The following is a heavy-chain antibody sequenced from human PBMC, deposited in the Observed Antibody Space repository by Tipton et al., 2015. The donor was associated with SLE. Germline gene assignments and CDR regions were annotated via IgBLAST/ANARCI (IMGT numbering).Heavy chain of an antibody. Sequence: TLSLTCTVSGDSITYYYWSWIRQPPGKGLEWIGYVYYGGSTNYNPSLKSRVTISLDTSKNQFSLQLSSVTAAVTAVYYCATDRRIVVVPAAMDYNWFDPWGHGTLVTTSS. D-gene: IGHD2-2*01. J-gene: IGHJ5*02. CDR3: ATDRRIVVVPAAMDYNWFDP. CDR1: GDSITYYY. V-gene: IGHV4-59*01. CDR2: VYYGGST.